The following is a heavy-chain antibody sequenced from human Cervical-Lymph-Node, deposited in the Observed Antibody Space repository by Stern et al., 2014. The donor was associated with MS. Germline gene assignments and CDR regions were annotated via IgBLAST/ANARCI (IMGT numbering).Heavy chain of an antibody. CDR2: IKSNAGGTT. Sequence: VQLVESGGGLVKPGGSLRLSCAASGFTFSNAWMTWVRQAPGKGLEWVGRIKSNAGGTTDYAASVKGRFTISRYDSKNTLYLQMNSLKTEDTAVYYCATELIAATGPYYWGQGTLVTVSS. D-gene: IGHD6-13*01. CDR1: GFTFSNAW. CDR3: ATELIAATGPYY. V-gene: IGHV3-15*01. J-gene: IGHJ4*02.